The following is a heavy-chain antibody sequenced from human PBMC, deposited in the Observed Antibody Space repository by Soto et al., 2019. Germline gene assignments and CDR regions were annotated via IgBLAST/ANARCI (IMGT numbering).Heavy chain of an antibody. CDR2: IGGGGATS. J-gene: IGHJ4*01. CDR3: AKMGGYYDSGDKGYFDY. V-gene: IGHV3-23*01. D-gene: IGHD3-22*01. Sequence: PGGSPRLSCAAYGLSLNHYPMSWVRQALGKVLEWVSAIGGGGATSYYADSVKGRFTISRDNSKNTLYLQMNSLRAEDTAVYSCAKMGGYYDSGDKGYFDYSRQGTLVTVSS. CDR1: GLSLNHYP.